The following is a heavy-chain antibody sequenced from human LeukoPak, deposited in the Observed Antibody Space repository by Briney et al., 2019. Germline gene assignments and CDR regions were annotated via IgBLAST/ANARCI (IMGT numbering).Heavy chain of an antibody. V-gene: IGHV3-53*01. CDR3: AARDCSNIGCYAGVFDY. CDR1: GLTVSSKH. CDR2: IYSGGTT. J-gene: IGHJ4*02. Sequence: PGGSLRLSCAASGLTVSSKHMSWVRQAPGKGLEWVSVIYSGGTTKYAESVEGRFTISRDNTKNTLHLQMNSLRAEDTAVYYCAARDCSNIGCYAGVFDYWGQGTLVSVSS. D-gene: IGHD2-2*01.